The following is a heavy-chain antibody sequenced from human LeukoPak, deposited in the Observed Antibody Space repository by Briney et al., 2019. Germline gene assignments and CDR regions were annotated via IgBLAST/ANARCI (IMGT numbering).Heavy chain of an antibody. CDR3: ARGPIYYDFWSGYYPYFDY. V-gene: IGHV4-34*01. CDR2: INHSGST. D-gene: IGHD3-3*01. Sequence: PSETLSLTCAVYGGSFSGCYWSWIRQPPGKGLEWIGEINHSGSTNYNPSLKSRVTISVDTSENQFSLKLSSVTAADTAVYYCARGPIYYDFWSGYYPYFDYWGQGTLVTVSS. CDR1: GGSFSGCY. J-gene: IGHJ4*02.